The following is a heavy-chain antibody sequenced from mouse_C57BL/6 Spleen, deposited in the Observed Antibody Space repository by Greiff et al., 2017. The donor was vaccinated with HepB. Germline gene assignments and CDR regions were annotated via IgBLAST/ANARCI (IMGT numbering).Heavy chain of an antibody. V-gene: IGHV1-15*01. J-gene: IGHJ4*01. Sequence: QVQLQQSGAELVRPGASVTLSCKASGYTFTDYEMHWVKQTPVHGLEWIGAIDPETGGTAYNQKFKGKAILTADKSSSTAYMELRSLTSEDSAVYYCTRVGPYYNAVDYWGQGTSVSVSS. CDR1: GYTFTDYE. D-gene: IGHD2-12*01. CDR2: IDPETGGT. CDR3: TRVGPYYNAVDY.